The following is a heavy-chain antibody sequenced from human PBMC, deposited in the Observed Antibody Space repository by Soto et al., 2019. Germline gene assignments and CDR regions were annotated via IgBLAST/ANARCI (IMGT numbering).Heavy chain of an antibody. CDR3: ASLGTMTTVTTSAFDI. Sequence: QLQLQESGSGLVKPSQTLSLTCAVSGGSISSGGYSWSWIRQPPGKGLEWIGYIYHSGSTYYNPSLYGRVTISVDRSKNQFSLKLSSVTAADTDVYYCASLGTMTTVTTSAFDIWGQGTMVTVSS. CDR1: GGSISSGGYS. V-gene: IGHV4-30-2*01. J-gene: IGHJ3*02. D-gene: IGHD4-17*01. CDR2: IYHSGST.